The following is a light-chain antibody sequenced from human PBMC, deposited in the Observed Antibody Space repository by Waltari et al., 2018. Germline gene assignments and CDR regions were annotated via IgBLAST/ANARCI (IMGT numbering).Light chain of an antibody. CDR3: CSYAGNYVWV. CDR1: SSDIGRYDI. CDR2: DVS. V-gene: IGLV2-23*02. J-gene: IGLJ3*02. Sequence: QSALTQPAAVSGSPGQSVAFSCTGASSDIGRYDIVSWYQQPPGNAPKLVISDVSKRPSGVSDRFSGSKSGDTASLTISGLQFEDEADYYCCSYAGNYVWVFGGGTRLTVL.